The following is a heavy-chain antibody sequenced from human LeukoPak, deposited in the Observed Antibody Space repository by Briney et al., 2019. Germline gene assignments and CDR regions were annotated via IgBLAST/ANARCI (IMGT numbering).Heavy chain of an antibody. J-gene: IGHJ3*02. Sequence: SETLSLTCAVYGGSFSGYYWSWIRQPPGKGLEWIGEIVHSGNTKYNPSLKSRVTISVDTSKNQFSLNLTSVTAADTAVYYCARFGSSTWYKGAYDIWGQGTMVTVAS. V-gene: IGHV4-34*12. CDR3: ARFGSSTWYKGAYDI. D-gene: IGHD6-13*01. CDR2: IVHSGNT. CDR1: GGSFSGYY.